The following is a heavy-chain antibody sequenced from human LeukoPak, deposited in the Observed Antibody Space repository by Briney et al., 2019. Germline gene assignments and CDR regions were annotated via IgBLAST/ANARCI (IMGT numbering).Heavy chain of an antibody. J-gene: IGHJ4*02. CDR1: GGSISRYY. CDR3: ARGYSYFDY. D-gene: IGHD5-18*01. Sequence: PSETLSLTCTVSGGSISRYYWSWIRQPPGRGLEWIGYINYSGSANYNPSLKSRVTISVDTSKNQFSLKLSSVTAADTAVYYCARGYSYFDYWGQGTLVTVSS. V-gene: IGHV4-59*12. CDR2: INYSGSA.